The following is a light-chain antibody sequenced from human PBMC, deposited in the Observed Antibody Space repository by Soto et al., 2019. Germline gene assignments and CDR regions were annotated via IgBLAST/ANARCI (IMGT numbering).Light chain of an antibody. V-gene: IGKV3-15*01. CDR2: GAF. CDR3: QEYDNWPPEGP. Sequence: VMTQSPATLSVSPGERPTLSCRVGHGVATNLAWYQQKPGQVPXXLXXGAFTRATGIPDRFSGSGSGTEFTLTISSLQSEDVAVYFCQEYDNWPPEGPLGQGTKVDIK. J-gene: IGKJ1*01. CDR1: HGVATN.